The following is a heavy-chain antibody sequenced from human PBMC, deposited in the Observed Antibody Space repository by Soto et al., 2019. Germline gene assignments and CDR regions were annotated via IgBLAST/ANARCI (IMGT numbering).Heavy chain of an antibody. CDR1: GGSFSGYY. CDR3: ARDNITALFDY. D-gene: IGHD3-10*01. Sequence: QVQLQQWGAGLLKPSETLSLTCAVYGGSFSGYYWTWIRQPPGTGLEWIGEINHSGSTNYNPSLKSRVAISVDTSKNQFSLKLTSVTAADTAVYCCARDNITALFDYWGQGTLVTVSS. J-gene: IGHJ4*02. V-gene: IGHV4-34*01. CDR2: INHSGST.